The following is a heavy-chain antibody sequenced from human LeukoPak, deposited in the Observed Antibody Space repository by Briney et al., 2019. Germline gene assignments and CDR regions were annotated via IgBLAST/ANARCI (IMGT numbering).Heavy chain of an antibody. J-gene: IGHJ4*02. CDR1: GYTFTGYY. CDR2: INPNSGGT. D-gene: IGHD3-22*01. CDR3: ARSPMWYDSSGYPHGDFDY. V-gene: IGHV1-2*04. Sequence: ASVTVSCKASGYTFTGYYMHWVRQAPGQGLEWMGWINPNSGGTNYAQKFQGWVTMTRDTSISTAYMELSRLRSDDTAVYYCARSPMWYDSSGYPHGDFDYWGQGTLVTVSS.